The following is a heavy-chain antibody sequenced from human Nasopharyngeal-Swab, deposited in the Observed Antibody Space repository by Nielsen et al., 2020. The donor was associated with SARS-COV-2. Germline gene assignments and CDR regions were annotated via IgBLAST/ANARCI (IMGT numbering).Heavy chain of an antibody. CDR1: GYSISSGYY. CDR3: ARDWGGRIFDY. D-gene: IGHD3-10*01. J-gene: IGHJ4*02. CDR2: IYHSGST. Sequence: SETLSLTCTVSGYSISSGYYWGWIRQPPGKGLEWIGSIYHSGSTYYNPSLKSRVTISVDTSKNQFSLKLSSVTAADTAVYYCARDWGGRIFDYWGQGTLVTVSS. V-gene: IGHV4-38-2*02.